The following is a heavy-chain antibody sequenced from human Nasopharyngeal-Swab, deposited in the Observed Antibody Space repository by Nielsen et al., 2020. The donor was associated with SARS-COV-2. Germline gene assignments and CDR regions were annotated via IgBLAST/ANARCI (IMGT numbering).Heavy chain of an antibody. D-gene: IGHD3-22*01. V-gene: IGHV4-59*11. CDR1: GAFISGHH. CDR2: VSYSGIT. Sequence: SETLSLTFTVSGAFISGHHWSWIRQPPGKGLEWIGYVSYSGITNYNPSLNSRVTISADSSKYQFSLELGSVTAADTAVYYCAREEYYYDSSGNYYRAFDNWGQGTLVSVSS. CDR3: AREEYYYDSSGNYYRAFDN. J-gene: IGHJ4*02.